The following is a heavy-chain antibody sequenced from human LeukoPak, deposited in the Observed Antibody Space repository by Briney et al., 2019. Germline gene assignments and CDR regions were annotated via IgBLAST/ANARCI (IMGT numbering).Heavy chain of an antibody. CDR3: ARGSDDYKLGNY. CDR2: IYSSEFT. J-gene: IGHJ4*02. V-gene: IGHV4-39*01. CDR1: GASFDNSYC. D-gene: IGHD4/OR15-4a*01. Sequence: SETLSLSCTVSGASFDNSYCWTWVRQPPGKRPEWIGTIYSSEFTYYSPSLRSRVTISADTSKNLFSLRLTSVTAADTAVYYCARGSDDYKLGNYWGQAILVTVSS.